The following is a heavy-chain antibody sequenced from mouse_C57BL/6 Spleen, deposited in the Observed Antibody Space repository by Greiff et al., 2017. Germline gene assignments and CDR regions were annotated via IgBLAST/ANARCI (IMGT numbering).Heavy chain of an antibody. Sequence: EVQLQQSGPELVKPGASVKISCKASGYTFTDYYMNWVKQSHGKSLEWIGDINPNNGGTSYNQKFKGKATLTVDKSSSTAYMELRSLTSEDSAVYYCARRRILWPRVTTSFDYWGQGTTLTVSS. V-gene: IGHV1-26*01. CDR1: GYTFTDYY. CDR3: ARRRILWPRVTTSFDY. J-gene: IGHJ2*01. CDR2: INPNNGGT. D-gene: IGHD2-2*01.